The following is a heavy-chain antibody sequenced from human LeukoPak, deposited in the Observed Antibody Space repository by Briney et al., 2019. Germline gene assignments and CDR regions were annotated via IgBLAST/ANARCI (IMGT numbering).Heavy chain of an antibody. CDR2: ITSSASTT. CDR3: AKLSLGGYSYGNLDY. J-gene: IGHJ4*02. D-gene: IGHD5-18*01. V-gene: IGHV3-48*03. Sequence: GGSLRLSCAASGFIFSSYEMSWVRQAPGKGLEWVSYITSSASTTYYADSVKGRFTISRDNSKNTLYLQMNSLRAEDTAVYYCAKLSLGGYSYGNLDYWGQGTLVTVSS. CDR1: GFIFSSYE.